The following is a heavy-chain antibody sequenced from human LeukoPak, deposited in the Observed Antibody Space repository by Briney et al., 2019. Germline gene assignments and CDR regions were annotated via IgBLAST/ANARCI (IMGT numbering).Heavy chain of an antibody. V-gene: IGHV5-51*01. CDR3: ARHSTAKTRQLTQFDY. CDR2: IYPSDSDT. CDR1: GYSFSSYW. J-gene: IGHJ4*02. Sequence: GESLKISCKGSGYSFSSYWIGWVRQMPGKGLEWMGIIYPSDSDTRYSPSFQGQVTISADKSISTAYLQWSSLKTSDTAMYYCARHSTAKTRQLTQFDYWGQGTLVTVSS. D-gene: IGHD1-1*01.